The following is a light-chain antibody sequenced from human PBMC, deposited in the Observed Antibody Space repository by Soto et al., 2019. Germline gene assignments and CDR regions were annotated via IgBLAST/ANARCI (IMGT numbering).Light chain of an antibody. CDR2: GAS. J-gene: IGKJ1*01. Sequence: IVMTQSPATLSLSPGERATLSCRASQSVSSNLAWYQQQPGQAPTLLIYGASTRATGVPTRFSGSGSGTDFNLTIRRLQSEDFAVYYCQQYNTWPRTFGPGTKVEIK. V-gene: IGKV3-15*01. CDR3: QQYNTWPRT. CDR1: QSVSSN.